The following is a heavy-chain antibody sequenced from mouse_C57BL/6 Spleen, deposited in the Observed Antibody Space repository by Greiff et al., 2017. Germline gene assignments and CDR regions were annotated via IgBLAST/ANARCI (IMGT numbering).Heavy chain of an antibody. CDR2: IDPEDGET. V-gene: IGHV14-2*01. CDR3: ARSGLDY. CDR1: GFNINDYY. J-gene: IGHJ2*01. Sequence: VQLQQPGAELVKPGASVKLSCTASGFNINDYYMHWVKQRPEQGLEWIGRIDPEDGETKYAPKFQGKATLTADTSSNTAYRQLSSLTSEDTAVYYCARSGLDYWGQGTTLTVSS.